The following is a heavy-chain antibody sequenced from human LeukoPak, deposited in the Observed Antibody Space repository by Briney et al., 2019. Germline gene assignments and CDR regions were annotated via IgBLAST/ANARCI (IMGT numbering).Heavy chain of an antibody. V-gene: IGHV4-59*01. CDR3: ARAYVYGDPPGY. CDR2: IYYSGST. J-gene: IGHJ4*02. D-gene: IGHD4-17*01. Sequence: SETLSLTCVVSGGSISSYFWCCMRPPPRKGLEWLGYIYYSGSTNYNPSLKSRATISVDTSKNQFSLKLSSVTAADTAVYYCARAYVYGDPPGYWGQGTLVTVSS. CDR1: GGSISSYF.